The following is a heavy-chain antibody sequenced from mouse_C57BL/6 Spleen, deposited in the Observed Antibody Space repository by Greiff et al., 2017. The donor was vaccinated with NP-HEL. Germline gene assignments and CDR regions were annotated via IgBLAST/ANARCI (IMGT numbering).Heavy chain of an antibody. D-gene: IGHD4-1*02. CDR2: ISYDGSN. CDR1: GYSITSGYY. V-gene: IGHV3-6*01. J-gene: IGHJ1*03. CDR3: ARDQLGNWYFDV. Sequence: ESGPGLVKPSQSLSLTCSVTGYSITSGYYWNWIRQFPGNKLEWMGYISYDGSNNYNPSLKNRISITRDTSKNQFFLKLNSVTTEDTATYYCARDQLGNWYFDVWGTGTTVTVSS.